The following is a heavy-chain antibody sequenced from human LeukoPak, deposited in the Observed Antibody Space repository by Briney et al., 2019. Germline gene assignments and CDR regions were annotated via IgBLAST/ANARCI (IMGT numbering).Heavy chain of an antibody. CDR1: GGSISSSSYY. D-gene: IGHD6-6*01. CDR3: ARSDGAARPVY. CDR2: IYYSGST. V-gene: IGHV4-39*07. J-gene: IGHJ4*02. Sequence: SETLSLTCTVSGGSISSSSYYWGWIRQPPGKGLEWIGSIYYSGSTYYNPSLKSRVTISVDTSKNQFSLKLSSVTATDTAVYYCARSDGAARPVYWGQGTLVTVSS.